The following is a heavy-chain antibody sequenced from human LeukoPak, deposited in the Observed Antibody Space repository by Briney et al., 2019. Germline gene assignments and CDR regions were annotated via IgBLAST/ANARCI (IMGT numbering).Heavy chain of an antibody. Sequence: SSETLSLTCAVYGGSFSDYYWSWIRQPPGKGLEWIGEINHSGSTNYNPSLKSRVTISVDTSKNQFSLKLSSVTAADTAVYYCARASNYYGSGSYRPVRYYYYYMDVWGKGTTVTVSS. CDR3: ARASNYYGSGSYRPVRYYYYYMDV. V-gene: IGHV4-34*01. D-gene: IGHD3-10*01. CDR1: GGSFSDYY. J-gene: IGHJ6*03. CDR2: INHSGST.